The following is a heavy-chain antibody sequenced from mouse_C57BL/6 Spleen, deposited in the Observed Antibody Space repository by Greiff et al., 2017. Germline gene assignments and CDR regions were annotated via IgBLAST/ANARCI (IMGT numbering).Heavy chain of an antibody. CDR1: GYAFSSYW. CDR3: ARRGTTLLDY. V-gene: IGHV1-80*01. Sequence: LQQSGASVKLSCKASGYAFSSYWMTWVKQRPGKGLEWIGPIYPGDGDTNYNGKFKGKATLTADKSSSTAYMQLSSLTSEDSAVYICARRGTTLLDYWGQGTTLTVSS. CDR2: IYPGDGDT. D-gene: IGHD1-1*01. J-gene: IGHJ2*01.